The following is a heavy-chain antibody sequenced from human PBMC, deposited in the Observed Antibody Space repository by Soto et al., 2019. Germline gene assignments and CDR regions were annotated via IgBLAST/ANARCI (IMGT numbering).Heavy chain of an antibody. V-gene: IGHV5-51*01. Sequence: GESLKISCKGSGYTFTDYWIGWVRQLPGKGLEWMGIIYPGDSDTRYSPSFQGHVTITVDKSTSTAYLQWNTLKASDTVMYYCPRHISNFRYYSSAMDVWGQGTTVTVSS. CDR2: IYPGDSDT. D-gene: IGHD4-4*01. CDR3: PRHISNFRYYSSAMDV. J-gene: IGHJ6*02. CDR1: GYTFTDYW.